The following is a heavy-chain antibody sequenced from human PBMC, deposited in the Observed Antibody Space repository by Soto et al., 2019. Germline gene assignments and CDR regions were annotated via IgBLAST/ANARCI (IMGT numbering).Heavy chain of an antibody. V-gene: IGHV3-21*01. CDR3: ARVSIFGVVIIGMDV. J-gene: IGHJ6*04. Sequence: PGGSLRLSCAASGFTFSSYSMNWVRQAPGEGLEWVSSISSSSSYIYYADSVKGRFTISRDNAKNSLYLQMNSLRAEDTAVYYCARVSIFGVVIIGMDVWGKGTTVTVSS. D-gene: IGHD3-3*01. CDR1: GFTFSSYS. CDR2: ISSSSSYI.